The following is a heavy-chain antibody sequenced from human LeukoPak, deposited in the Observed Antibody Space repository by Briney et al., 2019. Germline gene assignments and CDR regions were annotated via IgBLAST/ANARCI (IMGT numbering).Heavy chain of an antibody. CDR2: IYTSGTS. D-gene: IGHD6-19*01. CDR1: GGSISSYY. CDR3: ARGGYSSGWYRYSDY. Sequence: SETLSLTCTVSGGSISSYYWNWIRQPAGKGLEWIGRIYTSGTSNYNPSLKSRVTMSVDTSKNQFSLNLSSVTAADTAVYYCARGGYSSGWYRYSDYWGQGTLVTVSS. J-gene: IGHJ4*02. V-gene: IGHV4-4*07.